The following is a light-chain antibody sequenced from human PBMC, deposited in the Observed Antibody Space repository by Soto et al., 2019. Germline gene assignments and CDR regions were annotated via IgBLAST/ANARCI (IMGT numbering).Light chain of an antibody. CDR1: QSISFY. V-gene: IGKV3-11*01. CDR3: QQRSNWPT. J-gene: IGKJ5*01. Sequence: IVWTESPPTLSLSPEERATLSFRSSQSISFYLTWYQHKPGQAPRLLIYDASNRATGIPARFSGSGYGTDFTLTISSLEPEDFAVYYCQQRSNWPTFGQGTRLEIK. CDR2: DAS.